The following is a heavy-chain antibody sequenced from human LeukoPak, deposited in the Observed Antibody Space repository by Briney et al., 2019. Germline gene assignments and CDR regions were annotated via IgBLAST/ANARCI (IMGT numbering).Heavy chain of an antibody. CDR2: IWYDGSNK. CDR3: AREGYYYDSSGYRNFDY. CDR1: GFTFSSYG. Sequence: GGSLRLSCAASGFTFSSYGMHWVRQAPGKGLEWVAVIWYDGSNKYYADSVEGRFTISRDNAKNSLYLQMNSLRAEDTAVYYCAREGYYYDSSGYRNFDYWGQGALVTVSS. D-gene: IGHD3-22*01. J-gene: IGHJ4*02. V-gene: IGHV3-33*01.